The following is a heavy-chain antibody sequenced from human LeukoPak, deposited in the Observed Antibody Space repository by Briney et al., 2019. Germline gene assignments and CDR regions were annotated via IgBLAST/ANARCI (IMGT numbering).Heavy chain of an antibody. CDR1: GFTFTSYG. D-gene: IGHD6-19*01. CDR3: PKQSYASGWNPFDY. J-gene: IGHJ4*02. CDR2: IWYDGNNK. Sequence: GGSLRLSCAASGFTFTSYGMHWVRQAPGKGLEWVAIIWYDGNNKHYADSVKGRFTISRDNSKNTLYLQMNSLTAEDKAVYYCPKQSYASGWNPFDYWGQGILVTVSS. V-gene: IGHV3-33*06.